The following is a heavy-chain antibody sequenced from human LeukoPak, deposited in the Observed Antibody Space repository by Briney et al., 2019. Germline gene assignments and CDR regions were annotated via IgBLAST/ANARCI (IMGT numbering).Heavy chain of an antibody. V-gene: IGHV1-2*02. CDR3: AREGDYVWGSYRYTQSHFDY. J-gene: IGHJ4*02. CDR1: GYTFTGYY. Sequence: ASVKVSCKASGYTFTGYYMHWVRQAPGQGLEWMGWINPKSGGTNYVQKFQGRVTMTRDTSISTVYMELSSLRSDDTAMYYCAREGDYVWGSYRYTQSHFDYWGQGTLVTVSS. D-gene: IGHD3-16*02. CDR2: INPKSGGT.